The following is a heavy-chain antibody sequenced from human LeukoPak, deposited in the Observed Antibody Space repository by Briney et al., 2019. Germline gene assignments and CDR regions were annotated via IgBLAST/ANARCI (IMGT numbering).Heavy chain of an antibody. Sequence: PGGSLRLSCAASGFTFSSYAMSWVRQAPGKGLEWVSVISASGGSTYYADSVKGRFTISRDNSKNTLYLQMNSLRAEDTAVYYCAKARRDGYNWDYWGQGTLVTVSS. J-gene: IGHJ4*02. CDR2: ISASGGST. CDR3: AKARRDGYNWDY. D-gene: IGHD5-24*01. CDR1: GFTFSSYA. V-gene: IGHV3-23*01.